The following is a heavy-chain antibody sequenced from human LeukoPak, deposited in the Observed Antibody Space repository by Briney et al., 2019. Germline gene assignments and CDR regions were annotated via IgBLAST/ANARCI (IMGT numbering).Heavy chain of an antibody. CDR3: ARGLGYSYGYGIDY. CDR1: GFIFSSYA. V-gene: IGHV3-33*01. Sequence: GRFLRLFCAASGFIFSSYAMHWARQAPGKGPEWVAIIWYDGSNKYYAESVEGRFTISRDNSKNTLYLQMNSLRAEDTAVYSCARGLGYSYGYGIDYWGQGTLVIASS. CDR2: IWYDGSNK. D-gene: IGHD5-18*01. J-gene: IGHJ4*02.